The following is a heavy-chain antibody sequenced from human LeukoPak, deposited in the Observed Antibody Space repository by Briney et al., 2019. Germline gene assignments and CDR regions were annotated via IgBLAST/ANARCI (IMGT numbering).Heavy chain of an antibody. V-gene: IGHV3-30*02. CDR3: AREAVAGPGAFDI. J-gene: IGHJ3*02. Sequence: GGSLRLSCAASGFTFSSYGMHWVRQAPGKGLEWVAFKRYDGSNKYYADSVKGRFTISRDNSKNTLYLQMNSLRAEDTAVYYCAREAVAGPGAFDIWGQGTMVTVSS. CDR2: KRYDGSNK. D-gene: IGHD6-19*01. CDR1: GFTFSSYG.